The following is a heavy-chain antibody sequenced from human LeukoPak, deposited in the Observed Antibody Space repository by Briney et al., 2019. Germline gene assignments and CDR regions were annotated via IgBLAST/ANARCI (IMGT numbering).Heavy chain of an antibody. CDR1: GFTFSAYA. CDR3: AREVGATFDY. J-gene: IGHJ4*02. CDR2: IVRSGGST. D-gene: IGHD1-26*01. V-gene: IGHV3-23*01. Sequence: GGSLRLSCAASGFTFSAYAMSWVRQAPGKGLEWVSGIVRSGGSTYYADSVKGRFTISRDNAKNSLYLQMNSLRAEDTAVYYCAREVGATFDYWGQGTLVTVSS.